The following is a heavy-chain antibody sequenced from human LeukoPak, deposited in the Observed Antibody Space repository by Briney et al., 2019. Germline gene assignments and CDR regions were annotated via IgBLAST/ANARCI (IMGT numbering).Heavy chain of an antibody. V-gene: IGHV3-21*04. CDR3: AKVTYGSGTYGAFDY. Sequence: GGSLRLSCAAPGFTFNNFYMNWVRQAPGKGLEWVSSISSSSSYIYYADSLKGRFTISRDNAKNTLYLQMNSLRAEDTAVYYCAKVTYGSGTYGAFDYWGQGTLVTVSS. D-gene: IGHD3-10*01. J-gene: IGHJ4*02. CDR1: GFTFNNFY. CDR2: ISSSSSYI.